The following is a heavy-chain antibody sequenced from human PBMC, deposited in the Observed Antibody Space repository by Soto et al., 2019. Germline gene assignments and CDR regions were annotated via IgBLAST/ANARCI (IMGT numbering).Heavy chain of an antibody. CDR2: IYKSGGA. J-gene: IGHJ4*02. Sequence: SATLSLTCAVSGDSISSGGYSWNWIRQPPGKGLEWIGYIYKSGGASYNPSLKSGVTMSVEGPKNLFSLQLNSVTAADTAVYSCARGRLLPAVNFDYGGQGTLVTVSS. CDR1: GDSISSGGYS. D-gene: IGHD2-2*01. V-gene: IGHV4-30-2*01. CDR3: ARGRLLPAVNFDY.